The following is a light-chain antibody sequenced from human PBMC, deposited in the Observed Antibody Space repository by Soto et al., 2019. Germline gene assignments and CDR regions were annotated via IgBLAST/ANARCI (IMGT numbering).Light chain of an antibody. CDR2: LGS. J-gene: IGKJ2*01. V-gene: IGKV2-28*01. CDR1: QSLLHSNGYNY. Sequence: DIVMTQSPLSLPVTPGEPASISCRSSQSLLHSNGYNYLDWYLQKPGQSPPLLIYLGSNRASGVPDRFSGSGSGTDFTLKISRVEAEDVVVYYCIQPLQTPPYTFGQGTKLEIK. CDR3: IQPLQTPPYT.